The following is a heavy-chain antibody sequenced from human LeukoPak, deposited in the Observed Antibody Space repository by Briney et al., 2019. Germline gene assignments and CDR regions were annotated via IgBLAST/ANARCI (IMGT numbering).Heavy chain of an antibody. V-gene: IGHV1-2*02. J-gene: IGHJ4*02. CDR1: GYTFTGYY. CDR2: INPNSGGT. Sequence: ASVKVSCKASGYTFTGYYMHWVRQAPGQGLEWMGWINPNSGGTNYAQKFQGRVTMTRDTSISTAYMELSRLRSDDTAVYYCARVFDDFWSGYAIDYWGQGTLVTVSS. D-gene: IGHD3-3*01. CDR3: ARVFDDFWSGYAIDY.